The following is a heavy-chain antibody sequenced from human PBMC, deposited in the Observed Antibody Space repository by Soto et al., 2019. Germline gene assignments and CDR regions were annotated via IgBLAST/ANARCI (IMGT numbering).Heavy chain of an antibody. CDR3: VRALRHTAMVYPWLDP. D-gene: IGHD5-18*01. CDR1: GASVSSGAYY. CDR2: IYESGYT. J-gene: IGHJ5*02. Sequence: SETLSLTCTVSGASVSSGAYYWGWVRQRPGRGLEWIGYIYESGYTYYNTSLKSRLTISLDRSNNQFSLGLTSVTAADTAVYYCVRALRHTAMVYPWLDPWGQGTLVTVSS. V-gene: IGHV4-31*03.